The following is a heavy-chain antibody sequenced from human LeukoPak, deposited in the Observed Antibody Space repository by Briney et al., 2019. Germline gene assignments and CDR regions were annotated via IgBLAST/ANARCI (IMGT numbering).Heavy chain of an antibody. D-gene: IGHD5-18*01. CDR1: GYTLTELS. CDR3: TAERGIQLWSPFNY. V-gene: IGHV1-24*01. Sequence: GASVKVSCKVSGYTLTELSMHWVRQAPGKGLEWVGGFDPEDGETIYAQKFQGRVTMTEDTSTDTAYMELSSLRSEDTAVYYCTAERGIQLWSPFNYWGQGTLVTVSS. CDR2: FDPEDGET. J-gene: IGHJ4*02.